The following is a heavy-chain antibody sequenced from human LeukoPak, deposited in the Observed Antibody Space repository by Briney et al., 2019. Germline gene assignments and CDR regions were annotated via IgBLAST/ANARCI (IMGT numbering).Heavy chain of an antibody. CDR1: GFPFSDYA. CDR2: ISDSGGST. V-gene: IGHV3-23*01. D-gene: IGHD6-13*01. CDR3: AKRGSSWSYFDY. J-gene: IGHJ4*02. Sequence: GGSLRLSCAASGFPFSDYAMTWVRQAPGKGLQWVSLISDSGGSTYYADSVKGRFTVSRDNSKATLYLQMNSLRADDTAVYFCAKRGSSWSYFDYWGQGTLVTVSS.